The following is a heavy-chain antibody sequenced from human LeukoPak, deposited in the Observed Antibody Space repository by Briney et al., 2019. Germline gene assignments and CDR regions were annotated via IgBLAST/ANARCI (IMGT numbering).Heavy chain of an antibody. Sequence: SETLSLTCAVSGYSISSGYYWGWIRQPPGKGLEWIGYIYYSGSTNYNPSLKSRVTISVDTSKNQFSLKLSSVTAADTAVYYCARVRNTAMVRGYNWFDPWGQGTLVTVSS. V-gene: IGHV4-61*01. J-gene: IGHJ5*02. CDR1: GYSISSGYY. CDR2: IYYSGST. CDR3: ARVRNTAMVRGYNWFDP. D-gene: IGHD5-18*01.